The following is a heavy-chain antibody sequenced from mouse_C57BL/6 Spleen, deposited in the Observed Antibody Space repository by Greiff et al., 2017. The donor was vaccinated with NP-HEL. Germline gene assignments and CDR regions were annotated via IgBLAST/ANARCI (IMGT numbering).Heavy chain of an antibody. J-gene: IGHJ4*01. Sequence: EVQLVESGGGLVQPKGSLKLSCAASGFSFNTYAMNWVRQAPGKGLEWVARIRSKSNNYATYYADSVKDRFTISRDDSESMLYLQMNNLKTEDTAMYYCVRRGFLYAMDYWGQGTSVTVSS. CDR1: GFSFNTYA. CDR3: VRRGFLYAMDY. V-gene: IGHV10-1*01. CDR2: IRSKSNNYAT.